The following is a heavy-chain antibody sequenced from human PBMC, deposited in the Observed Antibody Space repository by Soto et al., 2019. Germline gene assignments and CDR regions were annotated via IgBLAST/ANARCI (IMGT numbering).Heavy chain of an antibody. CDR1: GYTFTSYA. J-gene: IGHJ4*02. CDR2: INAGNGNT. CDR3: ASGSLWFGELLSGRLDY. Sequence: QVQLVQSGAEVKKPGASVKVSCKASGYTFTSYAMHWVRQAPGQRLEWMGWINAGNGNTKYSQKFQGRVTITRDTSASTAYMELSSLRSEDTAVYYCASGSLWFGELLSGRLDYWGQGTLVTVSS. V-gene: IGHV1-3*01. D-gene: IGHD3-10*01.